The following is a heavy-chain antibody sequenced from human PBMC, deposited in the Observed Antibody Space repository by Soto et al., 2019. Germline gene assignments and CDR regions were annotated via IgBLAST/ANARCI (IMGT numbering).Heavy chain of an antibody. CDR3: ARFGGLRSSYGMDV. Sequence: PSETLSLTCTVSGGSISSYYWSWIRKPPGKGLEWIGYIYYSGSTNYNPSLKSRVTISVDTSKNQFSLKLSSVTAADTAVYYCARFGGLRSSYGMDVWGQGTTVTVSS. J-gene: IGHJ6*02. CDR2: IYYSGST. V-gene: IGHV4-59*01. D-gene: IGHD2-15*01. CDR1: GGSISSYY.